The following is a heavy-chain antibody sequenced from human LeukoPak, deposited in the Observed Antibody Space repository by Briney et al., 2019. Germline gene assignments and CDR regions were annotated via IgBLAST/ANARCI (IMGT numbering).Heavy chain of an antibody. CDR1: GYTFTSYD. CDR3: ARGGYFLPAAIWSYYYGMDV. CDR2: MNPNSGNT. Sequence: ASVKVSCKASGYTFTSYDINWVRQATGRGLEWMGWMNPNSGNTGYAQKFQGRVTMTRNTSISTAYMELSSLRAEDTAVYYCARGGYFLPAAIWSYYYGMDVWGQGTTVTVSS. D-gene: IGHD2-2*02. V-gene: IGHV1-8*01. J-gene: IGHJ6*02.